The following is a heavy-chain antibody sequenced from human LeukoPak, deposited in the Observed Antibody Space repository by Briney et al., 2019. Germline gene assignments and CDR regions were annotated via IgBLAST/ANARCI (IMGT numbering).Heavy chain of an antibody. Sequence: SETLSLTCAVSGDPISSGGHAWSWIRQPPGKGLERIGYMYHSGSTYYNPTLKSRVTISVDRSKNQSSLKLSSVTAADTAVYYCARLVVVAATDAFDIWGQGTMVTVSS. V-gene: IGHV4-30-2*01. CDR2: MYHSGST. CDR1: GDPISSGGHA. CDR3: ARLVVVAATDAFDI. D-gene: IGHD2-15*01. J-gene: IGHJ3*02.